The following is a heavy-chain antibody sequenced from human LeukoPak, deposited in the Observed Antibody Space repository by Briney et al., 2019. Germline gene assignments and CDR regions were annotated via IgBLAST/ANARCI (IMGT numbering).Heavy chain of an antibody. J-gene: IGHJ1*01. Sequence: GGSLRLSCAASGFTFSSYAMSWVRQAPGKGLEWVSAISGSGGSTYYADSVKGRFTISRDNSKNTLYLQMNSLRAEDTAVYYCAKTPSPSYPSPSEYFQHWGQGTLVTVSS. CDR1: GFTFSSYA. D-gene: IGHD5-18*01. CDR2: ISGSGGST. CDR3: AKTPSPSYPSPSEYFQH. V-gene: IGHV3-23*01.